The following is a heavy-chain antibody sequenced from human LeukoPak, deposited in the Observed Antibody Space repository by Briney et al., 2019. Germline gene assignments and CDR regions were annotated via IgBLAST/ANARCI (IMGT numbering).Heavy chain of an antibody. Sequence: PGGSLRLSCEGSGFTFSTYSMNWVRQAPGRGLEWVSSISGSSSHIFYADSVKGRFTISRDNAKNSVFLEMSSLRAEDTAVYYCARGGIQVSGIDEFDYWGQGTLVTVSS. CDR3: ARGGIQVSGIDEFDY. V-gene: IGHV3-21*06. CDR1: GFTFSTYS. CDR2: ISGSSSHI. J-gene: IGHJ4*02. D-gene: IGHD6-19*01.